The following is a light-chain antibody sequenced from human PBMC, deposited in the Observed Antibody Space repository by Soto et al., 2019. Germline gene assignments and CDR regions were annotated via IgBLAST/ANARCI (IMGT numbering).Light chain of an antibody. V-gene: IGKV1-5*03. Sequence: DIQMTQSPSTLSGSVGDRVTITCRASQTISSWLAWYQQKPGKAPKLLIYKASSLESGVPSRFSGSGSGTDFTLTISSLEPEDFAVYYCQQRASWPWTFGQGTKVDIK. CDR2: KAS. J-gene: IGKJ1*01. CDR1: QTISSW. CDR3: QQRASWPWT.